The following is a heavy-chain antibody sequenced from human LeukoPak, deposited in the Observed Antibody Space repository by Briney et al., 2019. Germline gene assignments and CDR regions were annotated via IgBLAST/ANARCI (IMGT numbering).Heavy chain of an antibody. J-gene: IGHJ4*02. Sequence: GGSLRLSCAASGFTFSSYAMSWVRQAPGKGLEWVSAISVSGNTYHADSVKGRFTISRDSSKNTLYLQMNRLRAEDAAVYYCAKAPVTTCSGAYCYPFDYWGQGTLVTVSS. CDR2: ISVSGNT. D-gene: IGHD2-21*01. V-gene: IGHV3-23*01. CDR3: AKAPVTTCSGAYCYPFDY. CDR1: GFTFSSYA.